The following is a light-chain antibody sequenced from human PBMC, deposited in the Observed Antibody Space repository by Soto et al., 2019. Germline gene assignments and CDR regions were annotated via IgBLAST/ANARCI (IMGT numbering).Light chain of an antibody. CDR2: DDN. Sequence: QSVLTQPPSLSAAPGQKVTISCSGSISNIGGNSVSWYQQLPGTAPKLLIYDDNERPSGIPDRFSGSKSGTSATLGITGFQTGDEADYYCGSWDSSLSAYVFGTRTKVTVL. J-gene: IGLJ1*01. CDR3: GSWDSSLSAYV. V-gene: IGLV1-51*01. CDR1: ISNIGGNS.